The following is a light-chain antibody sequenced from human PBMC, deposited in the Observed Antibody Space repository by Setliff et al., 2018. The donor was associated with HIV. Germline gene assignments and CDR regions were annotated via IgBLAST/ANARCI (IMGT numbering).Light chain of an antibody. CDR2: STN. J-gene: IGLJ1*01. CDR1: SGSVSTSNY. V-gene: IGLV8-61*01. CDR3: LLYLSSGIYV. Sequence: QTVVTQEPAFSVSPGGIVTLTCGLTSGSVSTSNYPSWYQQTPGQAPRTLIYSTNIRSSGVPDRFSGSIVGNKAALTIAGAQADDESDYFCLLYLSSGIYVFGTGTKVTVL.